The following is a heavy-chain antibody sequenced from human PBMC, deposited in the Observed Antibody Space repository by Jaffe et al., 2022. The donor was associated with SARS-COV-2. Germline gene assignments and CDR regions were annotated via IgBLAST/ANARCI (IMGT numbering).Heavy chain of an antibody. CDR2: ISYDGSNK. J-gene: IGHJ4*02. CDR3: AKDQGGEVVASFDY. Sequence: QVQLVESGGGVVQPGRSLRLSCAASGFTFSSYGMHWVRQAPGKGLEWVAVISYDGSNKYYADSVKGRFTISRDNSKNTLYLQMNSLRAEDTAVYYCAKDQGGEVVASFDYWGQGTLVTVSS. V-gene: IGHV3-30*18. CDR1: GFTFSSYG. D-gene: IGHD2-15*01.